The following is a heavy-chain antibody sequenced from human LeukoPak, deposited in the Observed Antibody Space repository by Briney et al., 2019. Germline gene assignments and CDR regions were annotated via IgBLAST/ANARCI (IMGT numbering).Heavy chain of an antibody. V-gene: IGHV3-48*01. J-gene: IGHJ4*02. Sequence: GGSLRLSCAASGFTFSSYSMNWVRQAPGKGLEWVSYISSSSSTIYYADSVKGRFTISRDNAKNSLYLQMNSLRAEDTAVYYCARAPRSQRGYWGQGTLVTVSS. CDR3: ARAPRSQRGY. D-gene: IGHD6-25*01. CDR2: ISSSSSTI. CDR1: GFTFSSYS.